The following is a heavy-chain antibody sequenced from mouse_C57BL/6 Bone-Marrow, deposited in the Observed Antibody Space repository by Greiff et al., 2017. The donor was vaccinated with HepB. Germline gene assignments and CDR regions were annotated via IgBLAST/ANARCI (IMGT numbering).Heavy chain of an antibody. CDR1: GYTFTSYW. Sequence: QVQLQQPGAELVRPGSSVKLSCKASGYTFTSYWMDWVKQRPGQGLEWIGNIYPSDSETHYNQKFKDKATLTVDKSSSTAYMQLSSLTSEDSAVYYCARAVVAPAMDYWGQGTSVTVSS. CDR2: IYPSDSET. J-gene: IGHJ4*01. CDR3: ARAVVAPAMDY. D-gene: IGHD1-1*01. V-gene: IGHV1-61*01.